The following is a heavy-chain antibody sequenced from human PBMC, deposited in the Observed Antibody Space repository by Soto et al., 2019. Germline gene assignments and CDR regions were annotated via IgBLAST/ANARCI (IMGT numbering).Heavy chain of an antibody. CDR1: GFPFSNYW. CDR2: INKDGSQK. J-gene: IGHJ4*02. Sequence: ESGGALVQPGGSLRLPCATPGFPFSNYWMTWVRQAPGKGLEWVANINKDGSQKSFVDSVKGRFTISRDNAKSSLYLQMNSLRAEDTAIYYCVKEIAAAQWGQGTLVTVSS. D-gene: IGHD6-25*01. CDR3: VKEIAAAQ. V-gene: IGHV3-7*01.